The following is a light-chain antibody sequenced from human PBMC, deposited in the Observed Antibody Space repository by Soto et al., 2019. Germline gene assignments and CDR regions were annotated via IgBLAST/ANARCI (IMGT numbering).Light chain of an antibody. Sequence: SYELTQPPSVSVSPGQTASITCSGENLGNKYACWYQQRPGQSPMLVIYQDDKRPSGIPERFSGSNSGSTATLTISVTQAMDEADYFCQAWDSTTSYVFGTGTQLTVL. V-gene: IGLV3-1*01. CDR1: NLGNKY. CDR2: QDD. J-gene: IGLJ1*01. CDR3: QAWDSTTSYV.